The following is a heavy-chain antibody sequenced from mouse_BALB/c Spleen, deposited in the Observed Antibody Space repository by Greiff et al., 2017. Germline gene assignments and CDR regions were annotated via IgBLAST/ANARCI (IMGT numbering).Heavy chain of an antibody. V-gene: IGHV5-6*01. J-gene: IGHJ3*01. CDR1: GFTFSSYG. CDR3: ARDSRERAWFAY. CDR2: ISSGGSYT. Sequence: EVQRVESGGDLVKPGGSLKLSCAASGFTFSSYGMSWVRQTPDKRLEWVATISSGGSYTYYPDSVKGRFTISRDNAKNTLYLQMSSLKSEDTAMYYCARDSRERAWFAYWGQGTLVTVSA.